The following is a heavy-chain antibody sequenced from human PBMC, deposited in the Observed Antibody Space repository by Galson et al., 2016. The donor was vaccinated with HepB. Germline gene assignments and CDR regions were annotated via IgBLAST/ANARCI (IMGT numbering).Heavy chain of an antibody. J-gene: IGHJ4*02. V-gene: IGHV3-15*01. CDR2: IKARIDGGTV. CDR3: TTNWGPPLGY. CDR1: GFAFTNAW. Sequence: SLRLSCAASGFAFTNAWMSWVRQKPGNRPEWVGRIKARIDGGTVDYAAPVKGRFTISRDDSKSFLYLEMNSLQTEDTAMYYCTTNWGPPLGYWGPGTLVTVSS. D-gene: IGHD7-27*01.